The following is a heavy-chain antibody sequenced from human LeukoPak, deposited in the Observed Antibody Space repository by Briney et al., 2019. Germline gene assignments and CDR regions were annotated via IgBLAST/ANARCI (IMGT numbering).Heavy chain of an antibody. CDR3: ARWYYSGWAFDY. J-gene: IGHJ4*02. CDR2: IHDSGST. Sequence: PLETLSLICTVSGGTLSSYYWNWIRQPPGKGLGWIGYIHDSGSTKYNPSLKSRVAISVDTSKNQFSLKLSSVTAADTAVYYCARWYYSGWAFDYWGQGTLVTVSS. D-gene: IGHD6-19*01. CDR1: GGTLSSYY. V-gene: IGHV4-59*08.